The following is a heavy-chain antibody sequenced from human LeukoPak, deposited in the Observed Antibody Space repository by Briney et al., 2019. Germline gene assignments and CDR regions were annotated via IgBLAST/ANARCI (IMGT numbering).Heavy chain of an antibody. Sequence: AGGSLRLSCAASGFTFSSYSMNWVRQAPGKGLEWVSSISSSSSYIHYADSVKGRFTISRDNAKNSLYLQMNSLRAEDTAVYYCARGVGTIEYYYYYYYMDVWGKGTTVTVSS. CDR1: GFTFSSYS. CDR2: ISSSSSYI. V-gene: IGHV3-21*01. J-gene: IGHJ6*03. CDR3: ARGVGTIEYYYYYYYMDV. D-gene: IGHD1-26*01.